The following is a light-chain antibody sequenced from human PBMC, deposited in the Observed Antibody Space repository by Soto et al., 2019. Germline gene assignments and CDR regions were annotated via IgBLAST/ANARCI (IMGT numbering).Light chain of an antibody. V-gene: IGLV2-14*01. CDR1: SSDVGTYNY. J-gene: IGLJ2*01. CDR3: SSHTGSTVV. CDR2: DVS. Sequence: QSALTQPASVSGSPGQSITISCTGTSSDVGTYNYVSWYQQHPGKAPKLMIYDVSNRPSGVSNRFSGSKSGNTASLTISGLQAEDEADYYCSSHTGSTVVFGGGTSSPS.